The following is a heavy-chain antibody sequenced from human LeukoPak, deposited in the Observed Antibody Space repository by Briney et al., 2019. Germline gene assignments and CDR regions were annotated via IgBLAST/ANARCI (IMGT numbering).Heavy chain of an antibody. J-gene: IGHJ3*02. Sequence: GGPLRLSCAGSGFTFSSHSMNWVRQAPGQGLEWVSSISSGSGYMYYADSVKGRFTISRDNARNSLFLQMNSLRAEDTAIYYCARPTSTTSNDGFDIWGRGTMVTVSS. V-gene: IGHV3-21*01. CDR3: ARPTSTTSNDGFDI. CDR1: GFTFSSHS. D-gene: IGHD2-2*01. CDR2: ISSGSGYM.